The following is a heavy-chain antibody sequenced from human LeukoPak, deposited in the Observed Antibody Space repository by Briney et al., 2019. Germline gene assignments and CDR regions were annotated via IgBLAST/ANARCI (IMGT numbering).Heavy chain of an antibody. Sequence: SGPTLVKPTQTLTXTCTFSGFSLSTSGVGVGWIRQPPGKALEWLALIYWDDDNRYSPSLKSRLTITKDTSKNQVVLRMTNVDPVDTGTYYCAHQNYDILTGYWNTSFDYWGQGTLVTVSS. CDR3: AHQNYDILTGYWNTSFDY. CDR2: IYWDDDN. D-gene: IGHD3-9*01. V-gene: IGHV2-5*02. J-gene: IGHJ4*02. CDR1: GFSLSTSGVG.